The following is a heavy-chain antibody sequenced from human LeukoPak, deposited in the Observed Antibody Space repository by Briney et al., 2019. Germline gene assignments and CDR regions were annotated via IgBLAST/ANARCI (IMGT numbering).Heavy chain of an antibody. Sequence: RRASVKVSCKASGGTFSSYAISWVRQAPGQGLEWMGGIIPIFGTANYAQKFQGRVTITADESTSTAYMELSSLRSEDTAVYYCAKDGVLYYASWSVYSPSYFYMDVWGKGTTVTVSS. J-gene: IGHJ6*03. CDR1: GGTFSSYA. CDR3: AKDGVLYYASWSVYSPSYFYMDV. D-gene: IGHD3-3*01. V-gene: IGHV1-69*13. CDR2: IIPIFGTA.